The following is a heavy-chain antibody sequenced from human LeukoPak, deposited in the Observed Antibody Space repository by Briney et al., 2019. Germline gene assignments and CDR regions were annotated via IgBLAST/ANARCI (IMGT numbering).Heavy chain of an antibody. CDR1: GGTFSSYA. CDR2: IIPIFGTA. CDR3: ASQYPYILDGMDV. V-gene: IGHV1-69*06. J-gene: IGHJ6*04. Sequence: SVKVSCKASGGTFSSYAISWVRQAPGQGLEWMGGIIPIFGTANYAQMFQGRVTITADKSTSTAYMELSSLRSEDTAVYYCASQYPYILDGMDVWGKGTTVTVSS. D-gene: IGHD2-2*01.